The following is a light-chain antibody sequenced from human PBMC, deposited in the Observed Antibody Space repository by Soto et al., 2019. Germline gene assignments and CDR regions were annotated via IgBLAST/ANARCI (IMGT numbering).Light chain of an antibody. Sequence: DIPMTQSPSTLSASVGDRVTITCRASQSISSWLAWYQQKPGKAPNLLNYRASILESGVPSSFSGSRSGTEFTLTISSLQADDFATYYCQQYSSYPDTFGQGNKLEIK. CDR1: QSISSW. CDR3: QQYSSYPDT. V-gene: IGKV1-5*03. CDR2: RAS. J-gene: IGKJ2*01.